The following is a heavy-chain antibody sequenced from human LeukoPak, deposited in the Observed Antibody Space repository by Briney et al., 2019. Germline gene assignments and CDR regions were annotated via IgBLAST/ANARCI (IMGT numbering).Heavy chain of an antibody. V-gene: IGHV4-39*07. Sequence: SETLSLTCTVSGGSISSSSYYWGWIRQPPGKGLEWIGEINHSGSTNYNPSLKSRVTISVDTSKNQFSLKLSSVTAADTAVYYCARVVEASYCGGDCWPYYFDYWGQGTLVTVSS. CDR1: GGSISSSSYY. CDR2: INHSGST. D-gene: IGHD2-21*02. J-gene: IGHJ4*02. CDR3: ARVVEASYCGGDCWPYYFDY.